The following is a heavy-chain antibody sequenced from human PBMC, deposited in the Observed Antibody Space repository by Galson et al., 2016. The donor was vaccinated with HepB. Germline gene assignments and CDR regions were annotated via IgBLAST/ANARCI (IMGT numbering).Heavy chain of an antibody. Sequence: LSLTCTVSGDSITSYRWSWIRQPPGRGLEWIGYIYGSGNTNYNPSLKSRVTLSLDTSKNQISLKLTSVTAADTAVYYCARGGSYYIFDYWGQGTLVTVSP. V-gene: IGHV4-59*01. D-gene: IGHD1-26*01. J-gene: IGHJ4*02. CDR2: IYGSGNT. CDR1: GDSITSYR. CDR3: ARGGSYYIFDY.